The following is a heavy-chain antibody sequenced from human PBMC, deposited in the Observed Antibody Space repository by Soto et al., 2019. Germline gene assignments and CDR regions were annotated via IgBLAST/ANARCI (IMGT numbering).Heavy chain of an antibody. D-gene: IGHD1-7*01. CDR1: GFTFSSYA. V-gene: IGHV3-33*01. CDR2: IWNDGTNK. J-gene: IGHJ3*02. Sequence: QVQLVESGGGVVQPGRSLRLFCAASGFTFSSYAMHWVRQAPGKGLEWVAVIWNDGTNKYYADSVKGRFTISRDNSKTTLYLQMNSLRAEDTAVYYCARDNWNYVSAFDIWGQGTMVTVSS. CDR3: ARDNWNYVSAFDI.